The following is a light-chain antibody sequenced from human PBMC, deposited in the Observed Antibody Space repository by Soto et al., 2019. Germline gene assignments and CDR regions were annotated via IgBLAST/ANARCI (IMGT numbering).Light chain of an antibody. V-gene: IGKV3D-20*02. J-gene: IGKJ5*01. CDR1: QSVSNNY. CDR2: GAS. CDR3: QQRSNWPIT. Sequence: EILLTQSPGTLSLSPGERATLSCMASQSVSNNYFAWYQQKPGQAPRLIIYGASNRATGIPDRVSASGSGTEFTLTISRLEPEDFEVYYCQQRSNWPITFGQGTRLEI.